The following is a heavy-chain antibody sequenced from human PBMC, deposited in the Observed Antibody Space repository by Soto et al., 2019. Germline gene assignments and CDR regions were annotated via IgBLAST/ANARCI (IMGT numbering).Heavy chain of an antibody. J-gene: IGHJ6*02. CDR1: GFTFSSYS. CDR2: ISSSSSTI. V-gene: IGHV3-48*02. D-gene: IGHD3-10*01. Sequence: GGSLRLSCAASGFTFSSYSMNWVRQAPGKGLEWVSYISSSSSTIYYADSVKGRFTISRENAKNLLYLQRNSLRDEDTAVYYCARDRDRLLWFGELLDSPSGMDVWGQGTTVTVSS. CDR3: ARDRDRLLWFGELLDSPSGMDV.